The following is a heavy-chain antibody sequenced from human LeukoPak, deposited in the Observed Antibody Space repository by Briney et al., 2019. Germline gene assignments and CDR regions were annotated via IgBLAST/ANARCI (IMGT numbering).Heavy chain of an antibody. Sequence: ASVKVSCKASGYTFTAYYMHWVRQAPGQGLEWMGWISAYNGNTNYAQELQGRVTMTTDTSTSTAYMELRSLRSDDTAVYYCARGLLGNWGRYFDLWGRGTLVTVSS. CDR2: ISAYNGNT. V-gene: IGHV1-18*04. CDR3: ARGLLGNWGRYFDL. CDR1: GYTFTAYY. D-gene: IGHD7-27*01. J-gene: IGHJ2*01.